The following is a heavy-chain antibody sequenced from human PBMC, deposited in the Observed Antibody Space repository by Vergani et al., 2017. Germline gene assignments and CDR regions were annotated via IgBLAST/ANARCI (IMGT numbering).Heavy chain of an antibody. V-gene: IGHV4-61*02. D-gene: IGHD2-2*01. CDR2: IYTSGST. CDR1: GGSISSGSYY. Sequence: QVQLQESGPGLVKPSQTLSLTCTVSGGSISSGSYYWSWIRQPAGKGLEWIGRIYTSGSTNYNPSLKSRVTISVDTSKNQFSLKLSSVTAADTAVYYCASPPGYCSSTSCLGHYYYYMDVWGKGTTVTVSS. J-gene: IGHJ6*03. CDR3: ASPPGYCSSTSCLGHYYYYMDV.